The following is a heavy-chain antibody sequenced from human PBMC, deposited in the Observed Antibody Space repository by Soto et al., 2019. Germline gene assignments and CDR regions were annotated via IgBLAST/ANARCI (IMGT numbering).Heavy chain of an antibody. CDR1: GFTIRSNY. D-gene: IGHD3-10*01. J-gene: IGHJ5*02. Sequence: EVQLVESGGGLVQPGGSLRLSCAASGFTIRSNYMGWVRQPPGKGLEWVSVIYRDGSTYYADSVKGRFSLSRDSSKNTLYLQMNSLRAEDTAVYYCANIFGSESYYGFDPWGQGTLVTVSS. V-gene: IGHV3-66*01. CDR3: ANIFGSESYYGFDP. CDR2: IYRDGST.